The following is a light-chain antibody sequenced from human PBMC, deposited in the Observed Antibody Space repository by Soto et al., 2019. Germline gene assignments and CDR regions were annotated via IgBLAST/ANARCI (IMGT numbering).Light chain of an antibody. J-gene: IGKJ4*01. Sequence: EIVLTQSPATLSLSPGERATLSCRASQRIGNYLAWYQQKPGQAPRLLIYDASHRATGIPARFSGSGSETDFTLTISSLEPEDFAVYYCQQRANWPPLTFGGGTRVEIK. CDR1: QRIGNY. CDR2: DAS. CDR3: QQRANWPPLT. V-gene: IGKV3-11*01.